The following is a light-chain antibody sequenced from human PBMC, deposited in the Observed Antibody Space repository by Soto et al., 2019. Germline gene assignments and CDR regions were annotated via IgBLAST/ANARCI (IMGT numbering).Light chain of an antibody. CDR1: TSDVGGYNR. CDR3: SSFTISSTWV. CDR2: DVS. J-gene: IGLJ3*02. Sequence: QSVLTQPASVSGSPGQSITNSCTGTTSDVGGYNRVSWYQQHPGKAPTLMIKDVSNRPSGVSDRFSGSKSGNTASLTISGLQPEDEADYYCSSFTISSTWVFGGGTKVTVL. V-gene: IGLV2-14*03.